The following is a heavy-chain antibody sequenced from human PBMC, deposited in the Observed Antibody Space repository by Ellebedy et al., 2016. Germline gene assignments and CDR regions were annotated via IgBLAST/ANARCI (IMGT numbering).Heavy chain of an antibody. Sequence: ASVKVSCKASGYTFTSYAMHWVRQAPGQRLEWMGWISAYNGNTEYAQKLQDRVTVTTDTSTTTAYMELRSLRSDDTAVYYCATGTSGWFGYWGQGTLVSVSS. V-gene: IGHV1-18*01. CDR2: ISAYNGNT. D-gene: IGHD6-19*01. CDR3: ATGTSGWFGY. CDR1: GYTFTSYA. J-gene: IGHJ4*02.